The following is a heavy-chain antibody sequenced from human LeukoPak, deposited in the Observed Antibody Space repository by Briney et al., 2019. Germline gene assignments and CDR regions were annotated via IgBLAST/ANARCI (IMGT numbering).Heavy chain of an antibody. J-gene: IGHJ3*02. CDR3: ARDLLASRSAFDI. V-gene: IGHV3-48*01. CDR1: GFTFSNYW. CDR2: ISTSSSTT. Sequence: GGSLRLSCAASGFTFSNYWMNWVRQAPGKGLEWVSYISTSSSTTYYADSVKGRFAISRDNAKNSLYLQMNSLRVEDTAVYYCARDLLASRSAFDIWGQGTMVTVSS.